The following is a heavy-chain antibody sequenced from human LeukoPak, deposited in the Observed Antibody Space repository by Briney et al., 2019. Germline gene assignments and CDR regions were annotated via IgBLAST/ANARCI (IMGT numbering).Heavy chain of an antibody. CDR3: ARGSKDYDSSGYYYDLGDY. CDR1: GFTVSGNY. Sequence: GGSLRLSCAVSGFTVSGNYMSWVRQAPGKGLEWVSLIYSGGTTYYADSVKGRFTISRDNSKNKHYLQMNSLRAEDTAVYYCARGSKDYDSSGYYYDLGDYWGQGTLVTVSS. J-gene: IGHJ4*02. D-gene: IGHD3-22*01. CDR2: IYSGGTT. V-gene: IGHV3-53*05.